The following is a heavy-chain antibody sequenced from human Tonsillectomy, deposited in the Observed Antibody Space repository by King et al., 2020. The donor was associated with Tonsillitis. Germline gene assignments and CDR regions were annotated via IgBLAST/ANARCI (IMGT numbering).Heavy chain of an antibody. V-gene: IGHV3-33*05. CDR2: ISYDGRNK. Sequence: VQLVQSGGGVVQPGRSLRLSCAASGFTFSSYGMHWVRQAPGKGLEWVAVISYDGRNKYYADSVKGRITISRDNSKNTLYMQMNSLRAEDTAVYYCAREGVEYYGMDFWGQGTTVTVSS. CDR3: AREGVEYYGMDF. D-gene: IGHD3-16*01. J-gene: IGHJ6*02. CDR1: GFTFSSYG.